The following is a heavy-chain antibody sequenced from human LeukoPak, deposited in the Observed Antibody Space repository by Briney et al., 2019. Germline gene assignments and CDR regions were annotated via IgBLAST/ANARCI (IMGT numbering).Heavy chain of an antibody. CDR3: ARAYYDILTGSYGFDY. V-gene: IGHV4-39*07. J-gene: IGHJ4*02. D-gene: IGHD3-9*01. CDR2: IYYSGST. CDR1: GGSISSSSYY. Sequence: SETLSLTCTVSGGSISSSSYYWGWIRQPPGKGLEWIGSIYYSGSTYYNPSLKSRVTISVDTSKNQFSLKLSSVTAADTAVYYCARAYYDILTGSYGFDYWGQGTLVTVSS.